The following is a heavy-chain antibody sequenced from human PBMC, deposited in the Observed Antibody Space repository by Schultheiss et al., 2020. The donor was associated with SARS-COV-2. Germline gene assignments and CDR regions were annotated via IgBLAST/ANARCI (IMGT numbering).Heavy chain of an antibody. Sequence: SETLSLTCTVSGGSISSYYWSWIRQPPGKGLEWIGYIYYSGSTYYNPSLKSRVTISVDTSKNQFSLKLSSVTAADTAVYYCARSLAAAGPYYWGQGTLVTVSS. CDR3: ARSLAAAGPYY. V-gene: IGHV4-59*08. D-gene: IGHD6-13*01. CDR2: IYYSGST. CDR1: GGSISSYY. J-gene: IGHJ4*02.